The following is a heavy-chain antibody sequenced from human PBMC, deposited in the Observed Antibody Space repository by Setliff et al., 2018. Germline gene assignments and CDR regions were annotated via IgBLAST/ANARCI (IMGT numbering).Heavy chain of an antibody. D-gene: IGHD3-3*01. CDR2: IMQDGGAQ. J-gene: IGHJ4*02. Sequence: GGSLRLSCEAFGFTFNNYLMSWVRQAPGKGLEWVANIMQDGGAQYYLDSVKGRFTVSRDNSNNTLYLHMSSLRAEDTAVYFCARIFLYGTSWYFDNWGQGTLVTVSS. V-gene: IGHV3-7*03. CDR3: ARIFLYGTSWYFDN. CDR1: GFTFNNYL.